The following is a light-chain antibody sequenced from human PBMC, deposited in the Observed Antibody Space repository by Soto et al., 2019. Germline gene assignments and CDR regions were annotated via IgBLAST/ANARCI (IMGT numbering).Light chain of an antibody. CDR3: AAWDDSLSGLV. CDR1: SSNIGSNY. CDR2: RNN. J-gene: IGLJ1*01. V-gene: IGLV1-47*01. Sequence: QPVLTQPPSASGTPGQRVTISCSGSSSNIGSNYVYWYQQLPGTAPKLLIYRNNQRPSGVPDRFSGSKSGTSASLAISGLRSEAEADYYCAAWDDSLSGLVFGTGPKLTVL.